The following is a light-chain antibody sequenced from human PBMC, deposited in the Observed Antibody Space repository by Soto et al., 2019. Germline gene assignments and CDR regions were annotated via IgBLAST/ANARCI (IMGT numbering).Light chain of an antibody. J-gene: IGLJ1*01. CDR3: CSYAGSSTYV. V-gene: IGLV2-23*02. Sequence: QSALTQPASVSGAPGQSITISFTGTSSDVGSYNLVSWSQQHPGKAPKLMIYEVSKRPSGVSNRFSGSKSGNTASLTISGLQAEDEADYYCCSYAGSSTYVFGTGTKLTVL. CDR2: EVS. CDR1: SSDVGSYNL.